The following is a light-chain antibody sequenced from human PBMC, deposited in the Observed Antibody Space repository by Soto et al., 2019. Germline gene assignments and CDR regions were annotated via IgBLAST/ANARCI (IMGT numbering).Light chain of an antibody. Sequence: DIVLTQSPATLSLSPGERATLSCRASQSVSNYLVWYQQKPGQAPRLLIYGASSRATGIPDRFSGSGSGTDFTLTISRLEPEDFAVYYCQQYGSSFTFGPGTKVDIK. J-gene: IGKJ3*01. CDR2: GAS. CDR3: QQYGSSFT. CDR1: QSVSNY. V-gene: IGKV3-20*01.